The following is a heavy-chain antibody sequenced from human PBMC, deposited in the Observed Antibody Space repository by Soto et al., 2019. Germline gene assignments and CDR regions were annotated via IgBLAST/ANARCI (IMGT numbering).Heavy chain of an antibody. CDR2: IGTAGDT. D-gene: IGHD3-10*01. CDR3: ARGVRYYYGSGSFSKKYYGMDV. CDR1: GFTFSSYD. Sequence: GGSLRLSCAASGFTFSSYDMHWVRQATGKGLEWVSAIGTAGDTYYPGSVKGRFTISRENAKSSLYLQMNSLRAGDTAVYYCARGVRYYYGSGSFSKKYYGMDVWGQGTTVTVSS. J-gene: IGHJ6*02. V-gene: IGHV3-13*01.